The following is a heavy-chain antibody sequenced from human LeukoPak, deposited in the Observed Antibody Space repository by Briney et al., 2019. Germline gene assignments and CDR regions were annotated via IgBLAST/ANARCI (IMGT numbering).Heavy chain of an antibody. CDR1: GFTFSSYE. CDR3: ARGIVEFDY. CDR2: ISSSSSTI. J-gene: IGHJ4*02. V-gene: IGHV3-48*03. Sequence: GGSLRLSCAASGFTFSSYEMNWVSQAPGKGLEWVSYISSSSSTIYYADSVKGRFTISRDNAKNSLYLQMNSLRAEDTAVYYCARGIVEFDYWGQGTLVTVSS. D-gene: IGHD1-26*01.